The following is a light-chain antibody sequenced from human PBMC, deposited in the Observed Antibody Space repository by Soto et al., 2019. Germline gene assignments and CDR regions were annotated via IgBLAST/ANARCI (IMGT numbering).Light chain of an antibody. CDR1: QSISSY. J-gene: IGKJ2*01. Sequence: DIQMTQSPSSLSASVGDRVTITCRASQSISSYLNWYQQKPGTAPKLLIYAASSLQSGVPSRFSGSGSGTDFTLTSSSLQPEDFANYSCQQSYSTPTFGQGTKLEIK. CDR2: AAS. CDR3: QQSYSTPT. V-gene: IGKV1-39*01.